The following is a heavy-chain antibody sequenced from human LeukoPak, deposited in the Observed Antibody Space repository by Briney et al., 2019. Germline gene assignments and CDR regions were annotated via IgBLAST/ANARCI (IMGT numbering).Heavy chain of an antibody. V-gene: IGHV3-66*01. CDR3: AGFSHKGV. J-gene: IGHJ6*02. CDR2: IYSGGST. Sequence: PGGSLRLSCAASGFTFSSYEMNWVRQAPGKGLEWVALIYSGGSTYYADFVKGRFTISRDNSKNTLYLQMSSLRAEDTAVYYCAGFSHKGVWGQGTTVTVSS. CDR1: GFTFSSYE.